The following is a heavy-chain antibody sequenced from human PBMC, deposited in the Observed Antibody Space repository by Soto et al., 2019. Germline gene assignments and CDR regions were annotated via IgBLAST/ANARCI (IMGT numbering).Heavy chain of an antibody. V-gene: IGHV4-31*03. Sequence: QVQLQESGPGLVKPSQTLSLTCTVSGGSISSGGYYWSWIRQHPGKGLEWIGYIYYSGSTYYNPSLKSRVTIPVDTSKNQFSLKLSSVTAADTAVYYCASEGDYGDYAPPGYFDYWGQGTLVTVSS. J-gene: IGHJ4*02. CDR3: ASEGDYGDYAPPGYFDY. D-gene: IGHD4-17*01. CDR1: GGSISSGGYY. CDR2: IYYSGST.